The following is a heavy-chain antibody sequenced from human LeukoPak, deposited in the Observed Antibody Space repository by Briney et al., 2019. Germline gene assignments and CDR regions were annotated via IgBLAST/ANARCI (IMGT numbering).Heavy chain of an antibody. Sequence: ASVTVSCTASGYTFTSYGISWVRQAPGQGLEWMGWISAYNGNTNYAPKLQGRVTMTTDTATSTAYMELRSLRSDDTAVYYCARGPYCSGGTCYSQYFDDWGQGTLVTVSS. CDR1: GYTFTSYG. CDR3: ARGPYCSGGTCYSQYFDD. J-gene: IGHJ4*02. CDR2: ISAYNGNT. V-gene: IGHV1-18*01. D-gene: IGHD2-15*01.